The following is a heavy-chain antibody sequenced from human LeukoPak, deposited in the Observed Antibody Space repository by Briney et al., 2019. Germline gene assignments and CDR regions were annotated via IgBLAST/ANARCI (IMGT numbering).Heavy chain of an antibody. V-gene: IGHV3-11*06. CDR1: GFTFSDYY. CDR3: ARDNPSGGSSGWTGLDY. CDR2: ISSSSSYT. D-gene: IGHD6-19*01. Sequence: KSGGSLRLSCVASGFTFSDYYMSWIRQAPGKGLEWVSYISSSSSYTNYADSVKGRFTISRDNAKNSLYLQMNSLRAEDTAVYYCARDNPSGGSSGWTGLDYWGQGTLVTVSS. J-gene: IGHJ4*02.